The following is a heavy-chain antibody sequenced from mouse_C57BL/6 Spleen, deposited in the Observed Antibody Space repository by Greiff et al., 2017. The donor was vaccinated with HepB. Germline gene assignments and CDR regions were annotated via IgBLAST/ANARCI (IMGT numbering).Heavy chain of an antibody. D-gene: IGHD1-1*01. V-gene: IGHV5-12*01. CDR2: ISNGGGST. CDR3: ARGSSLAWFAY. Sequence: EVKLVESGGGLVQPGGSLKLSCAASGFTFSDYYMYWVRQTPEKRLEWVAYISNGGGSTYYPDTVKGRFTISRDNAKNTLYLQMSRLKSEDTAMYYCARGSSLAWFAYWGQGTLVTVSA. CDR1: GFTFSDYY. J-gene: IGHJ3*01.